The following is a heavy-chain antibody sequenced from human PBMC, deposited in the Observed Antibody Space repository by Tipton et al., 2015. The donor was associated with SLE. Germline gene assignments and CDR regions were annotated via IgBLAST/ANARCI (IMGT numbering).Heavy chain of an antibody. J-gene: IGHJ3*02. CDR1: GGSISSSSYY. Sequence: TLSLTCTVSGGSISSSSYYWGWIRQPPGKGLEWIGSIYYSGSTYYNPSLKSRVTISVDTSKNQFSLKLSSVTAADTAVYYCASPFGVVTYDAFDIWGQGTMVTVSS. CDR2: IYYSGST. CDR3: ASPFGVVTYDAFDI. D-gene: IGHD3-3*01. V-gene: IGHV4-39*01.